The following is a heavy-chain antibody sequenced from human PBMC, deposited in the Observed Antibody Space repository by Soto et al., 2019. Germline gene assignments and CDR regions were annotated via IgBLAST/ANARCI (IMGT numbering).Heavy chain of an antibody. CDR3: ARVTYYYGSGTFYVFDY. Sequence: SETLSLTCTVSGGSISSGGYYWTWIRQHPGKGLEWIGYIYYSGSTYYDPSLRSRVTISVDTSKNQFSLEMSSVTAADTAVYYCARVTYYYGSGTFYVFDYWGQGTLVTVSS. D-gene: IGHD3-10*01. J-gene: IGHJ4*02. CDR2: IYYSGST. V-gene: IGHV4-31*03. CDR1: GGSISSGGYY.